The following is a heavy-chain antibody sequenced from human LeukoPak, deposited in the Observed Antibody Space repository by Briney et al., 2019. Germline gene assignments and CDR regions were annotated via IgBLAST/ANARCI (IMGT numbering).Heavy chain of an antibody. J-gene: IGHJ4*02. Sequence: SQTLSLTCTVSGGSISSGSYYWSWIRQPAGKGLEWIGRIYTSGSTNYNPSLKSRVTISVDTSKNQFSLKLSSVTAADTAVYYCARDQTGYYDSSGLDYWGQGTLVTVSS. D-gene: IGHD3-22*01. CDR1: GGSISSGSYY. CDR2: IYTSGST. V-gene: IGHV4-61*02. CDR3: ARDQTGYYDSSGLDY.